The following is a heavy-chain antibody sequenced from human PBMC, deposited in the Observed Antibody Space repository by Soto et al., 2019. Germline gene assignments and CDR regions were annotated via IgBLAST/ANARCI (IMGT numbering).Heavy chain of an antibody. CDR1: GFTFSSDA. J-gene: IGHJ5*02. CDR3: AKLRWGSDNWFDP. CDR2: ISGDGEST. D-gene: IGHD3-10*01. V-gene: IGHV3-23*01. Sequence: TGGSLRLSCAASGFTFSSDAMSWVRQSPGKGLEWVSAISGDGESTYYADSVKGRFTISRDNSKNTLYLQMNSLRAEDTAVYYCAKLRWGSDNWFDPWGQGTLVTVSS.